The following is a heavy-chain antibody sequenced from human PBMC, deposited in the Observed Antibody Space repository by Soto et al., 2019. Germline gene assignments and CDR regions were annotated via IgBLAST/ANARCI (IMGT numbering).Heavy chain of an antibody. CDR1: GGSISSGDYY. J-gene: IGHJ4*02. CDR3: ARESKQWEMATTSFDY. Sequence: PSETLSLTCTVSGGSISSGDYYWSWIRQPPGKGPEWIGYIYYSGSTYYNPSLKSRVTISVDTSKNQISLKLSSVTAADTAVYYCARESKQWEMATTSFDYWGQGTLVTVSS. D-gene: IGHD5-12*01. CDR2: IYYSGST. V-gene: IGHV4-30-4*01.